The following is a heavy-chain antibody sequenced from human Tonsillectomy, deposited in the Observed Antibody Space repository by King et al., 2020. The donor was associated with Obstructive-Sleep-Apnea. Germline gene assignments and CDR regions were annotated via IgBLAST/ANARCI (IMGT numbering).Heavy chain of an antibody. CDR3: ATRGIYCSGGSCYYRNWFDP. D-gene: IGHD2-15*01. J-gene: IGHJ5*02. CDR2: FDPEDGET. Sequence: QLQLVQSGAEVKKPGASVKVSCKVSGYTLTELSMHWVRQAPGKGLEWMGGFDPEDGETIYAQKFQGRVTMTEDTSTDTAYMELSSLRSEDTAVYYCATRGIYCSGGSCYYRNWFDPWGQGTLVTVSS. CDR1: GYTLTELS. V-gene: IGHV1-24*01.